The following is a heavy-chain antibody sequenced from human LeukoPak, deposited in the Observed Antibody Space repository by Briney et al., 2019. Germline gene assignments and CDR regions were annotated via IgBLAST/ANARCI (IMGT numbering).Heavy chain of an antibody. CDR2: IYPGDSDT. V-gene: IGHV5-51*01. D-gene: IGHD3-22*01. J-gene: IGHJ4*02. CDR3: ARPTYYYDSSGYYTFDY. Sequence: GESLKISCKGSGYSFTSYWIGWVRQMPGKGLEWMGIIYPGDSDTRYSPSFQGQVTISADKSISTAYLQWSSLKAPDTAMYYCARPTYYYDSSGYYTFDYWGQGTLVTVSS. CDR1: GYSFTSYW.